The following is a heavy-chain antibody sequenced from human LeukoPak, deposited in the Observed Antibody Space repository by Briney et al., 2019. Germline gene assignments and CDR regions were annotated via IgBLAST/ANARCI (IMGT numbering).Heavy chain of an antibody. V-gene: IGHV4-31*03. Sequence: SETLSLTCTVSGGSISSGGYYWSWIRQHPGKGREWIGYIYYSGSTYYNPSLKSRVTISVDTSKNQFSLKLSSVTAADTAVYYCARGLLFSWFDPWGQGTLVTVSS. J-gene: IGHJ5*02. CDR3: ARGLLFSWFDP. D-gene: IGHD2-21*02. CDR1: GGSISSGGYY. CDR2: IYYSGST.